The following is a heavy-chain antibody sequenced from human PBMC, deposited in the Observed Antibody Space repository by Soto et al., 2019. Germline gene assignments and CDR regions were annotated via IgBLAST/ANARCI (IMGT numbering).Heavy chain of an antibody. CDR3: ARDNNWSYDY. V-gene: IGHV3-74*01. CDR2: IGPDGTTT. CDR1: GFTFSSHW. Sequence: GGSLRLSCAASGFTFSSHWRHWVRQAPGKGLVWVSHIGPDGTTTRDADSVQGRFTISRDNARNTLYLQMDSLRDEDTAVYYCARDNNWSYDYWGQGILVTVSS. J-gene: IGHJ4*02. D-gene: IGHD1-1*01.